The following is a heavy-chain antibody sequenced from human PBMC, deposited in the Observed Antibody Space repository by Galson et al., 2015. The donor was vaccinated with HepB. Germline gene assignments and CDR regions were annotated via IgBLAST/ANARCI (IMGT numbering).Heavy chain of an antibody. CDR2: INPGDSDT. CDR1: GYSFTNYW. V-gene: IGHV5-51*01. CDR3: ARLPAAIPWFDP. Sequence: QSGAEVKKPGESLKISCKGSGYSFTNYWIGWVRQMPGKGLEWMGFINPGDSDTRYSPSFQGQVTISADKSINAAYLQWSSLKASDSAIYYCARLPAAIPWFDPWGQGTLVTVSS. J-gene: IGHJ5*02. D-gene: IGHD2-2*01.